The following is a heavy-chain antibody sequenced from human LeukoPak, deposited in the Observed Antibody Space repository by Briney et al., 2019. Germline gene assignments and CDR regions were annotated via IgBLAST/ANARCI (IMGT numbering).Heavy chain of an antibody. Sequence: GGSLRLSCAASEFTFSSYEMNWVRQAPGKGLEWISFISSRGCSIYYADSVKGRFTISRDNAKNSLYLQMNSLRAEDTAVYYCARDSGSYRGFDYWGQGTLVTVSS. V-gene: IGHV3-48*03. CDR2: ISSRGCSI. J-gene: IGHJ4*02. D-gene: IGHD1-26*01. CDR3: ARDSGSYRGFDY. CDR1: EFTFSSYE.